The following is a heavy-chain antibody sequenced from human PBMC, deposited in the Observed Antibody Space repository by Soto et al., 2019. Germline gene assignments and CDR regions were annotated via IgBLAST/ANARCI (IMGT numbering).Heavy chain of an antibody. CDR1: GYTFTGYY. Sequence: GASVKVSCKASGYTFTGYYMHWVRQAPGQGFEWMGRISPKSGGTNYAQKFQGRVTMTWDTSLNTAYMELSSLISDDTATYYCVSPHSESSNAFDLWGQGTLVTVSS. D-gene: IGHD3-10*01. CDR2: ISPKSGGT. J-gene: IGHJ5*02. CDR3: VSPHSESSNAFDL. V-gene: IGHV1-2*02.